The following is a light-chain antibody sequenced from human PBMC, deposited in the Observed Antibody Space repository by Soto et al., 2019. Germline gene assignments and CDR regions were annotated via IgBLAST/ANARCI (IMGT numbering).Light chain of an antibody. CDR1: QSVSIW. J-gene: IGKJ1*01. Sequence: DIQMTQSPSTLSASVGDRVTVTCRASQSVSIWVAWYQQRPGRAPKLLIYKASSLEYGVPSRFSGRGSGTEFPLTISSRQPDDFGTYYCPQYSGDEWTFGQGTKVEI. CDR3: PQYSGDEWT. V-gene: IGKV1-5*03. CDR2: KAS.